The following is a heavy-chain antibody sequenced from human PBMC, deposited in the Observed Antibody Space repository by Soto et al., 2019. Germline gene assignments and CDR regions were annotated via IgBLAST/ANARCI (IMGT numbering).Heavy chain of an antibody. V-gene: IGHV4-34*01. CDR1: GGSFSGYY. CDR3: ASGYGRTFDY. Sequence: QVQLQQWGAGLLKPSETLSLTCAVYGGSFSGYYWSWIRQPPGKGLEWIGEVNHSGSTNYNPSLKRRVTISVDTSKNQFSPTLSSVPAADTAVYYCASGYGRTFDYWRQVTLVTVSS. CDR2: VNHSGST. J-gene: IGHJ4*02. D-gene: IGHD3-10*01.